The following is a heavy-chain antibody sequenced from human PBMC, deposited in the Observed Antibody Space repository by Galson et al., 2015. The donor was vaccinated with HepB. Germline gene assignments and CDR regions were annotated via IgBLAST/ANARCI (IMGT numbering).Heavy chain of an antibody. Sequence: TLSLTCAVYGGSFSVYYWSWIRQPPGKGLEWIGEINHSGGTNYNPSLKSRVTISVDTSKNQFSLKLSSVTAADTAVYYCARVWNVGVGRCSSTSCWDFDYWGQGTLVTVSS. CDR2: INHSGGT. J-gene: IGHJ4*02. V-gene: IGHV4-34*01. CDR1: GGSFSVYY. D-gene: IGHD2-2*01. CDR3: ARVWNVGVGRCSSTSCWDFDY.